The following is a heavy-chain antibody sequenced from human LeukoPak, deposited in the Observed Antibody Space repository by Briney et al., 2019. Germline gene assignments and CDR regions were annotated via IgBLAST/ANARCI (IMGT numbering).Heavy chain of an antibody. CDR1: GGSFSGYY. CDR2: INHSGST. CDR3: ARLYYDILTGYYPPRYYYYYYYMDV. V-gene: IGHV4-34*01. D-gene: IGHD3-9*01. Sequence: PSETLSLTCAVYGGSFSGYYWSWIRQPPGKGLEWIGEINHSGSTNYNPSLKSRVTISVDTSKNQFSLKLSSVTAADTAVYYCARLYYDILTGYYPPRYYYYYYYMDVWGKGTTVTISS. J-gene: IGHJ6*03.